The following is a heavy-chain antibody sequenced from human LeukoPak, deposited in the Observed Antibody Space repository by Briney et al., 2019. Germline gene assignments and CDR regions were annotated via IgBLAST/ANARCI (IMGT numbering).Heavy chain of an antibody. J-gene: IGHJ5*02. D-gene: IGHD3-22*01. V-gene: IGHV1-69*13. CDR3: ARLGPLDYYDSSGYYP. CDR1: GGTFSSYA. CDR2: IIPIFGTA. Sequence: SVKVSCKASGGTFSSYAISWVRQAPGQGLEWMGGIIPIFGTANYAQKFQGRVTITADESTSTAYMELSSLRSEDTAVYYCARLGPLDYYDSSGYYPWGQGTLVTVSS.